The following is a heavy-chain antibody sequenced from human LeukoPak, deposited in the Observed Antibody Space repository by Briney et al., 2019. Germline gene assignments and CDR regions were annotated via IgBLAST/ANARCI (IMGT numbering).Heavy chain of an antibody. CDR2: INHSGST. Sequence: SETLSLTCTVSGGSISSSSYYWSWIRQPPGKGLEWIGEINHSGSTNYNPSLKSRVTISVDTSKNQFSLKLSSVTAADTAVYYCARGDTESWGQGTMVTVSS. CDR1: GGSISSSSYY. V-gene: IGHV4-39*07. CDR3: ARGDTES. J-gene: IGHJ3*01.